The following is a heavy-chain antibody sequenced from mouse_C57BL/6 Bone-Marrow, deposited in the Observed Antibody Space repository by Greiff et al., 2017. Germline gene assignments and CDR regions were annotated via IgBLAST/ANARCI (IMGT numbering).Heavy chain of an antibody. Sequence: QVQLQQPGTELVKPGASVKLSCKASGNTFTSYWMHWVKQRPGQGLEWIGNINPSNGGTTYNEKFKSKATLTVDKSSSTAYMQLSSLTSEDSAVYNCARDYYGSSYPYYAMDYWGQGTSVTVSS. J-gene: IGHJ4*01. CDR1: GNTFTSYW. CDR3: ARDYYGSSYPYYAMDY. CDR2: INPSNGGT. V-gene: IGHV1-53*01. D-gene: IGHD1-1*01.